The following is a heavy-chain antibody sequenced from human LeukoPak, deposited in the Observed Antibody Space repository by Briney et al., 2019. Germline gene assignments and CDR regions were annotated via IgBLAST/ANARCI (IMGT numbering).Heavy chain of an antibody. CDR2: VNPNNGVT. J-gene: IGHJ4*02. CDR1: EDTFTGYY. Sequence: ASVKVSCKASEDTFTGYYIHWVRQAPGQGLEWMGWVNPNNGVTEYAQEFQGRVTMTRDTSLSTAYMELSRLRSDDTAVYYCARDMGTTTTYWGQGILVTVSS. V-gene: IGHV1-2*02. D-gene: IGHD1-26*01. CDR3: ARDMGTTTTY.